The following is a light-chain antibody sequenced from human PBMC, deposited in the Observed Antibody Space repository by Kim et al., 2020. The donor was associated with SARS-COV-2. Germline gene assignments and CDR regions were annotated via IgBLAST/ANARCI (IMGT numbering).Light chain of an antibody. CDR3: ATWDDSLRACV. Sequence: GHTVTISCSGSTSNIGSNSVSSYQHLPGTAPKLLIYRNNQRPSGVPDRFSGSRSGASASLAISGLRSEDEGDFYCATWDDSLRACVFGGGTQLTVL. CDR1: TSNIGSNS. J-gene: IGLJ3*02. CDR2: RNN. V-gene: IGLV1-47*01.